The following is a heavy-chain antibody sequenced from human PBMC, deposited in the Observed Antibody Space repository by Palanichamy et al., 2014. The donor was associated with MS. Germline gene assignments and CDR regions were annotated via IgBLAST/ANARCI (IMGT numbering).Heavy chain of an antibody. V-gene: IGHV4-30-4*01. Sequence: QVQLQESGPGLVKPSPDPCPLTCTVSGGSISSGDYYWSWIRQPPGKGLEWIGYIYYSGSTYYNPSLKSRVTISLDTSKSQFSLKLSSVTAADTAVYYCAREIWSSYYHFDSWGQGTLVTVSS. CDR2: IYYSGST. J-gene: IGHJ4*02. D-gene: IGHD3-3*01. CDR1: GGSISSGDYY. CDR3: AREIWSSYYHFDS.